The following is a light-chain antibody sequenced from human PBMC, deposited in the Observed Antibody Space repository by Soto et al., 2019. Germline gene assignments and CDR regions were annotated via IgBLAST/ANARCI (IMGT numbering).Light chain of an antibody. CDR3: NSYTSSSTRV. Sequence: QSVLTQPASVSGSPGQSITISCTGTSSDVGGYNYVSWYQQHPGKAPKLMIYGVSNRPSGVSNRFSGSKSGKMASLTISGLQAEDEADYYCNSYTSSSTRVFGGGTKLTVL. V-gene: IGLV2-14*01. CDR1: SSDVGGYNY. CDR2: GVS. J-gene: IGLJ2*01.